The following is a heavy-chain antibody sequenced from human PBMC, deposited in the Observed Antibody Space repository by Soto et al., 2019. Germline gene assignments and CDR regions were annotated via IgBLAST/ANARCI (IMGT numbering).Heavy chain of an antibody. J-gene: IGHJ4*02. D-gene: IGHD1-1*01. Sequence: VGSLRLSCAASGFTFSSYNMNWVGQPPGKGLEWVSSISGSASYIYYADSVKGRFTISRDDAKNTLYLQMNSLRDEDTAIYYCAKASNWNFGKTPNFDYWGQGALVTVSS. CDR3: AKASNWNFGKTPNFDY. CDR2: ISGSASYI. V-gene: IGHV3-21*04. CDR1: GFTFSSYN.